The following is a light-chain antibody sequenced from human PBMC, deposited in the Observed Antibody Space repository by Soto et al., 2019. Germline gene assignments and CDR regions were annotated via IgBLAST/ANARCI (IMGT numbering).Light chain of an antibody. CDR1: DIGSKS. J-gene: IGLJ2*01. V-gene: IGLV3-21*02. CDR3: QVGDSSCDHVV. Sequence: SYELTQPPSVSVAPGQTARITCGGNDIGSKSVHWYQQKRGQAPVLVVYDDSDRPSGIPERFSGSNSGNTATLTISRVEAGDDADYYCQVGDSSCDHVVFGGGTKLTVL. CDR2: DDS.